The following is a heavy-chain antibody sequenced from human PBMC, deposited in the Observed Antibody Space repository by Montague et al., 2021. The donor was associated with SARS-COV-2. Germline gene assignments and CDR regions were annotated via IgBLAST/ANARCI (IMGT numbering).Heavy chain of an antibody. J-gene: IGHJ6*02. D-gene: IGHD6-13*01. Sequence: SETLSLTCTVSGGSISSSSYYWSWIRQPPGKGLEWIGSIYYSGSTYYNPSLKIRVTISVDTSKNQFSLKLSSATAADTAVYYCARVGRQQLVRLSGMDVWGQGTTVTVSS. CDR1: GGSISSSSYY. CDR3: ARVGRQQLVRLSGMDV. CDR2: IYYSGST. V-gene: IGHV4-39*07.